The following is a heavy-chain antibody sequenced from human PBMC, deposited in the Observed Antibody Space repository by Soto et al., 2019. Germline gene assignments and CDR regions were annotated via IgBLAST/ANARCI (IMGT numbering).Heavy chain of an antibody. D-gene: IGHD5-18*01. J-gene: IGHJ6*02. CDR1: GFTFSSYG. CDR3: AKATDGYSYGSLYGMDV. Sequence: GGSLRLSCAASGFTFSSYGMHWVRQAPGKGLEWVAVISYDGSNKYYADSVKGRFTISRDNSKNTLYLQMSSLRAEDTAVYYCAKATDGYSYGSLYGMDVWGQGTTVTVSS. CDR2: ISYDGSNK. V-gene: IGHV3-30*18.